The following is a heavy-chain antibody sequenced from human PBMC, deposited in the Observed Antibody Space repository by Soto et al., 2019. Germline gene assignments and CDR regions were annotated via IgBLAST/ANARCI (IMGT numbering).Heavy chain of an antibody. Sequence: ASAKVSCKVSGYTLTELSMHWVRQAPGKGLEWMGGFDPEDGETIYAQKFQGRVTMTEDTSTDTAYMELSSLRSEDTAVYYCATNPWAGRAGTTFAFDIWGQGTMVTVSS. CDR1: GYTLTELS. V-gene: IGHV1-24*01. CDR3: ATNPWAGRAGTTFAFDI. D-gene: IGHD1-7*01. J-gene: IGHJ3*02. CDR2: FDPEDGET.